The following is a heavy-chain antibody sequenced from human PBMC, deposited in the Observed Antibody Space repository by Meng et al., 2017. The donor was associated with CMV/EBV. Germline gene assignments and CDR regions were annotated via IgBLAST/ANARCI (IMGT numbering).Heavy chain of an antibody. J-gene: IGHJ4*02. CDR2: IFSNDEK. D-gene: IGHD3-9*01. CDR3: ARYGISGVHY. CDR1: GFSLSNARMG. Sequence: SGPTLVKPTETLTLTCTVSGFSLSNARMGVSWIRQPPGKALEWLAHIFSNDEKSYSTSLKSRLTISKDTSISTAYMELSSLRSEDTAVYYCARYGISGVHYWGQGTLVTVSS. V-gene: IGHV2-26*01.